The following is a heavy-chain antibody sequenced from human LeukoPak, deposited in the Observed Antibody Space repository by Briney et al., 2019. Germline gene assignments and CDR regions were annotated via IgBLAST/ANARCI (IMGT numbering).Heavy chain of an antibody. CDR1: GYSVSKTY. V-gene: IGHV3-53*01. D-gene: IGHD3-10*02. Sequence: TGGSLRLSCAASGYSVSKTYMTWVRQAPGKGLEWVSTIYIDARTYYADSVKGRFTISRDNSKNTLYLQMNSLRAEDTAVYYCATDPRITMFHTIDYWGQGTLVTVSS. J-gene: IGHJ4*02. CDR2: IYIDART. CDR3: ATDPRITMFHTIDY.